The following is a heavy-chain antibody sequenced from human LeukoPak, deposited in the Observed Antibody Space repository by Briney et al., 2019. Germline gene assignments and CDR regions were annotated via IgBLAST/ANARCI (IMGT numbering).Heavy chain of an antibody. J-gene: IGHJ3*02. V-gene: IGHV3-48*03. Sequence: SGGSLRLSCAASGFTFSSYEMNWVRQAPGKGREWVSYISSSGSTIYYADSEKGRLTISRDNAKNSLYLQMNSLRAEDTAVYYCARDMGAFDIWGQGTMVTVSS. CDR1: GFTFSSYE. CDR3: ARDMGAFDI. CDR2: ISSSGSTI. D-gene: IGHD3-10*01.